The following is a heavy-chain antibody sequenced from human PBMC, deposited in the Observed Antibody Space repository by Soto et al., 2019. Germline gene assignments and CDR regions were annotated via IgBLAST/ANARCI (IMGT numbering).Heavy chain of an antibody. J-gene: IGHJ4*02. D-gene: IGHD3-16*01. V-gene: IGHV4-31*03. CDR2: IYSSGST. CDR1: GGSITTGGYS. Sequence: QVLLQESGPGLVKPSGTLSLICLVSGGSITTGGYSWSWIRQHPGKGLDWIGNIYSSGSTSYNPSLKSRLTISVDTSKNQFSLKLTSVTAADTAVYYCARDAGEQRGLDFWGQGTLVTVSS. CDR3: ARDAGEQRGLDF.